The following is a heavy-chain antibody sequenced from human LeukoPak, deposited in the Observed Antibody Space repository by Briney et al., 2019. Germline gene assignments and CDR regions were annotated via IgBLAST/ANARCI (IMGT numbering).Heavy chain of an antibody. CDR3: ARHVGDTAMVTHFDY. Sequence: SETLSLTCTVSGGSISSSIYYWGWIRQPPGKGLEWIGSIYYSGSTYYNPSLKSRVTISVDTSKNQFSLKLSSVTAADTAVYYCARHVGDTAMVTHFDYWGQGTLVTVSS. CDR2: IYYSGST. CDR1: GGSISSSIYY. D-gene: IGHD5-18*01. J-gene: IGHJ4*02. V-gene: IGHV4-39*01.